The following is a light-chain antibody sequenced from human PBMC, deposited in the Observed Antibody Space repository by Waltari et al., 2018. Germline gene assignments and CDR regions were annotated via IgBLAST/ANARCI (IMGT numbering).Light chain of an antibody. V-gene: IGKV4-1*01. Sequence: DIVMTQSPDSLAVSLGERATIRCKSSQRLLYSSNYKNYLSWYQQKSGQPPKLLIYWATTRESGVPDRFTGSGSGTDFALTISSLQAEDVAVYYCQQYYSAPFTFGPGTKVDIK. J-gene: IGKJ3*01. CDR1: QRLLYSSNYKNY. CDR2: WAT. CDR3: QQYYSAPFT.